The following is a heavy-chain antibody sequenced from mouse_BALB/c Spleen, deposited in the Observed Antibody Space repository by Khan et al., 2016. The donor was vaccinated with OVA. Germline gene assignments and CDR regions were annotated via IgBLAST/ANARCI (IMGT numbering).Heavy chain of an antibody. V-gene: IGHV3-2*02. CDR3: ARVYGGDFDY. D-gene: IGHD1-1*01. CDR1: GYSITSDYA. Sequence: EVQLVESGPGLVKPSQSLSLTCTVTGYSITSDYAWNWIRQLPGNKLEWMGFISYSGNTNYNPSLKSRISITRDTSKNQFFLQLNSVTTEDTATYYCARVYGGDFDYGGQGTTLTVSS. CDR2: ISYSGNT. J-gene: IGHJ2*01.